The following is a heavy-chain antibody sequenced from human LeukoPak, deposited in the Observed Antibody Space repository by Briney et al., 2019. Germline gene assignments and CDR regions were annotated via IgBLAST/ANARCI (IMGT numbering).Heavy chain of an antibody. Sequence: PSETLSLPCAVSGYSFRTGYDWGWIRQPPGKGLEWIGSVYHSGSTYYSPSLKSRVTISVDTAKNQFSLKLTSVTAADTAVYYCARVGRGYYRNPFDYWGQGILVTVSS. CDR1: GYSFRTGYD. D-gene: IGHD3-22*01. CDR2: VYHSGST. V-gene: IGHV4-38-2*01. CDR3: ARVGRGYYRNPFDY. J-gene: IGHJ4*02.